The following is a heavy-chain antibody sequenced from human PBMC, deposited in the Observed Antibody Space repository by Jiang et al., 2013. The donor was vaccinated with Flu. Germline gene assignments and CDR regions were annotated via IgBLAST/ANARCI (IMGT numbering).Heavy chain of an antibody. CDR1: GGSFSGYY. V-gene: IGHV4-34*01. CDR2: INHSGST. CDR3: ARRRVYRNTPPFDY. J-gene: IGHJ4*02. Sequence: LLKPSETLSLTCAVYGGSFSGYYWSWIRQPPGKGLEWIGEINHSGSTNYNPSLKSRVTISVDTSKNQFSLKLSSVTAADTAVYYCARRRVYRNTPPFDYWGQGTLVTVSS. D-gene: IGHD1-14*01.